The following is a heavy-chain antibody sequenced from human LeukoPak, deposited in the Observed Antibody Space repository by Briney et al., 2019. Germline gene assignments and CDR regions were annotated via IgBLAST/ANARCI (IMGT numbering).Heavy chain of an antibody. D-gene: IGHD6-19*01. J-gene: IGHJ4*02. CDR2: INWNGGST. CDR1: GFTFDDYG. Sequence: GGSLRLSCAASGFTFDDYGMSWVRQAPGKGLEWVSGINWNGGSTGYADSVKGRFTISRDNAKNSLYLQMNRLRAEDTALYYCARVNSSGWYFGAEFDYWGPGTLVTVSS. V-gene: IGHV3-20*04. CDR3: ARVNSSGWYFGAEFDY.